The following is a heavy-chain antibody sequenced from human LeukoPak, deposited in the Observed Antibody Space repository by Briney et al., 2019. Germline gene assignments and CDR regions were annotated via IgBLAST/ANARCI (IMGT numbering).Heavy chain of an antibody. CDR1: GFTFSSYA. Sequence: GGSLRLSCAASGFTFSSYAMSWVRQAPGKGLEWVSAISGSGGSTYYAGSVKGRFTISRDNSKNTLYLQMNSLRVEDTAIYSCAKDGRGLPDSWGQGTLVTVSS. CDR2: ISGSGGST. V-gene: IGHV3-23*01. CDR3: AKDGRGLPDS. J-gene: IGHJ5*01. D-gene: IGHD3/OR15-3a*01.